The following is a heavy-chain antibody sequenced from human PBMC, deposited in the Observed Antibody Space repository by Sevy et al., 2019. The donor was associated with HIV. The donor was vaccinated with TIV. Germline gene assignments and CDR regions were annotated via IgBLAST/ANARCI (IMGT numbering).Heavy chain of an antibody. CDR3: ATHASLEW. CDR2: IKSKTDGGTT. V-gene: IGHV3-15*01. Sequence: GGSLRLSCAASGFSLSDSWMTWVRQAPGKGLEWVGRIKSKTDGGTTDYAAPVKGRFTISRDDSQNLLFLQMHSLKTEDKAVYFCATHASLEWWGQGTLVTVSS. D-gene: IGHD2-8*01. CDR1: GFSLSDSW. J-gene: IGHJ4*02.